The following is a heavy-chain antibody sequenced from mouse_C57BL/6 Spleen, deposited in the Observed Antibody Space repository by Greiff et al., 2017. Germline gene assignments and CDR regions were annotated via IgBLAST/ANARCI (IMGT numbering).Heavy chain of an antibody. J-gene: IGHJ3*01. CDR1: GYSFTDYN. CDR3: ASGDYGSSPAWFAY. V-gene: IGHV1-39*01. CDR2: INPNYGTT. D-gene: IGHD1-1*01. Sequence: VQLKESGPELVKPGASVKISCKASGYSFTDYNMNWVKQSNGKSLEWIGVINPNYGTTSYNQKFKGKATLTVDQSSSTAYMQLNSLTSEDSAVYYCASGDYGSSPAWFAYWGQGTLVTVSA.